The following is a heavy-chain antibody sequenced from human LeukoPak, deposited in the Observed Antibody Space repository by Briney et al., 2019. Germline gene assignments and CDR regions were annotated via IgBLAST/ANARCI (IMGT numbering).Heavy chain of an antibody. CDR3: ARPDDNADYILSY. V-gene: IGHV5-51*01. CDR1: GYSFTSYW. CDR2: IYPADSDT. J-gene: IGHJ1*01. D-gene: IGHD4-17*01. Sequence: GESLKISCKGSGYSFTSYWIGWVRQMPGKGLEWMGIIYPADSDTRYSPSFQGQVTISADKSITTAYLQWSSLKASDTAMYYCARPDDNADYILSYWGQGTLVTVSS.